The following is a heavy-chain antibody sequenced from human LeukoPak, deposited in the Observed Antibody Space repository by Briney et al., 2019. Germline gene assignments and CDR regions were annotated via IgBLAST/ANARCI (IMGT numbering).Heavy chain of an antibody. CDR2: INHSGST. CDR3: ARDAGDFDLS. CDR1: GGSFSGYY. Sequence: SETLSLTCAVYGGSFSGYYWSWIRQPPGKGLEWIGEINHSGSTNYNPSLKSRVTISVDTSKNQFSLKLSSVTAADTAVYYCARDAGDFDLSWGQGTLVTVSS. D-gene: IGHD3-10*01. J-gene: IGHJ5*02. V-gene: IGHV4-34*01.